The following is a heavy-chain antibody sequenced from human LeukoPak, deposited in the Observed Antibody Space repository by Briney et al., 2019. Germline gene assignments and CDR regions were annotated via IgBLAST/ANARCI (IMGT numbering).Heavy chain of an antibody. D-gene: IGHD3-3*01. J-gene: IGHJ6*03. Sequence: GASVKVSCKASGGTFSSYTISWVRQAPGQGLEWMGRIIPILGIANYAQKFQGRVTITADKSTSTAYMELSSLRSEDTAVYYCARGWSGYSSYYYYYYMDVWGKGTTVTVSS. CDR1: GGTFSSYT. CDR2: IIPILGIA. CDR3: ARGWSGYSSYYYYYYMDV. V-gene: IGHV1-69*02.